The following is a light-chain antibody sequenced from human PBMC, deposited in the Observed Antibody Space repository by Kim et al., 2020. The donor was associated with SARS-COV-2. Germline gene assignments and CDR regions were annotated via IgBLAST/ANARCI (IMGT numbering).Light chain of an antibody. CDR1: QGISNY. CDR2: AAS. J-gene: IGKJ1*01. CDR3: QKYNSAPKT. Sequence: SVGDRVTITCRASQGISNYLAWYQQKPGRVPKLLIYAASTLQSGVPSRFSGSGSGTDFTLTISSLQPEDVATYYCQKYNSAPKTFGQGTKVDIK. V-gene: IGKV1-27*01.